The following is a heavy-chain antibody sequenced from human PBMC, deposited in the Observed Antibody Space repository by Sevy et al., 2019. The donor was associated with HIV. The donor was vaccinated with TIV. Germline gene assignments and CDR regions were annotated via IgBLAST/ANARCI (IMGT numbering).Heavy chain of an antibody. CDR3: ARVVEALPGYYYGMDV. J-gene: IGHJ6*02. CDR1: GFTFSRYA. Sequence: GGSLRLSCVTSGFTFSRYAMSWVRQAPGKGLKWVSALGGSVDMTYYADFVKGRFTISRDNSKNTLYLQMNSLRAEDTAVYYCARVVEALPGYYYGMDVWGQGTTVTVSS. D-gene: IGHD1-26*01. V-gene: IGHV3-23*01. CDR2: LGGSVDMT.